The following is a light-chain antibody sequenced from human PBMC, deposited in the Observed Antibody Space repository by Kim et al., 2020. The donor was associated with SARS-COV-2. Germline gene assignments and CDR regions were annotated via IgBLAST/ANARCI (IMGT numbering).Light chain of an antibody. CDR1: ILRSYY. Sequence: VALGQTVRITCQGDILRSYYASWYQQKPVQAPALVIYGKNNRPSGIPDRFSGSSSGNTASLTITGAQAEDEADYYCNSRDSSGNVVFGGGTQLTVL. CDR2: GKN. V-gene: IGLV3-19*01. J-gene: IGLJ2*01. CDR3: NSRDSSGNVV.